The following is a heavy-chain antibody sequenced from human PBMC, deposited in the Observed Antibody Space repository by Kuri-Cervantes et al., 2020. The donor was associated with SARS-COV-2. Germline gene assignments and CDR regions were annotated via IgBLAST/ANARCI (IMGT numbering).Heavy chain of an antibody. V-gene: IGHV1-2*02. CDR3: ARETPTGTTFFDY. J-gene: IGHJ4*02. CDR2: INPNSGAT. CDR1: GYTFSGYY. D-gene: IGHD1-7*01. Sequence: ASVKVSCKASGYTFSGYYMHWVRQAPGQGLEWMGWINPNSGATDYAQKFQGRVTMTRDTSISTAYMELSRLRSDDTAVYYCARETPTGTTFFDYWGQGTLVTVSS.